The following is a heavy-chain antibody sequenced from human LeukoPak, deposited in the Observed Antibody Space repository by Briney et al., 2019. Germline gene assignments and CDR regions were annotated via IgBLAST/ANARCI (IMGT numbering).Heavy chain of an antibody. CDR3: AKNMYYDFWSGYSRIDP. V-gene: IGHV3-23*01. J-gene: IGHJ5*02. D-gene: IGHD3-3*01. Sequence: PGGSLRLSCAASGFTFSSYAMSWVRQAPGKGLEWVSAISGSGGSTYYADSVKGRFTISRDNSKNAPYLQMNSLRAEDTAVYYCAKNMYYDFWSGYSRIDPWGQGTLVTVSS. CDR1: GFTFSSYA. CDR2: ISGSGGST.